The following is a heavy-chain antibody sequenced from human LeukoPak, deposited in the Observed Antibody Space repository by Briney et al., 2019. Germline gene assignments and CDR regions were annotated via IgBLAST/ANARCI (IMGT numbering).Heavy chain of an antibody. V-gene: IGHV4-61*01. J-gene: IGHJ4*02. CDR1: GGSVSSGTYY. Sequence: SETLSLTCTVSGGSVSSGTYYWSWIRQPPGKGLEWIGYIYYSGSTNYNPSLKSRVTISADTSKNQFSLKLSSVTAADTAVYYCARDRVRGNSNPFFDYWGQGTLATVSS. D-gene: IGHD4-11*01. CDR3: ARDRVRGNSNPFFDY. CDR2: IYYSGST.